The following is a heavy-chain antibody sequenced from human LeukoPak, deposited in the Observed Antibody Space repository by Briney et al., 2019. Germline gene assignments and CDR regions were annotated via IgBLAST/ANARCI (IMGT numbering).Heavy chain of an antibody. Sequence: GGSLRLSCAVSGITLSNYGMSWVRQAPGKGLEWVAGISGSGGGTNYADSVKGRFTISRDNPKNTLYLQMNSLRAEDTAVYYCARHGDYNFDYWGQGTLVTVSS. J-gene: IGHJ4*02. D-gene: IGHD4-17*01. CDR1: GITLSNYG. CDR2: ISGSGGGT. CDR3: ARHGDYNFDY. V-gene: IGHV3-23*01.